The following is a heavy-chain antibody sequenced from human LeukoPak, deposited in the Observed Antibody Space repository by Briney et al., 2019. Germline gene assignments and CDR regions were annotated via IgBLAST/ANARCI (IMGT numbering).Heavy chain of an antibody. D-gene: IGHD2-15*01. J-gene: IGHJ5*02. Sequence: GGSLRLSCAASGFTFSSYGMHWVRQAPGKGLEWVSGISWNSGRIGYADSVKGRFTISRDNAKKSLYLQMNSLRAEDMALYYCAKDIVALGTGGWFDPWGQGTLVTVSS. CDR2: ISWNSGRI. CDR1: GFTFSSYG. CDR3: AKDIVALGTGGWFDP. V-gene: IGHV3-9*03.